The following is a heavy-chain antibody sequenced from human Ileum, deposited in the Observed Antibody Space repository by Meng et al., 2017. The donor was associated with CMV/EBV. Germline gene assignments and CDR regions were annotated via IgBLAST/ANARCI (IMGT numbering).Heavy chain of an antibody. CDR2: ADTSGNR. CDR1: GDSLTTSF. CDR3: AKGGGWFLH. D-gene: IGHD6-19*01. J-gene: IGHJ1*01. V-gene: IGHV4-59*01. Sequence: SETLSLTCTVSGDSLTTSFWSWIRQPPGQGLEWIGYADTSGNRSHSPSLKSRVTMSLDMSKNHFSLSLQSVTAADTAVYYCAKGGGWFLHWGQGTRVTVSS.